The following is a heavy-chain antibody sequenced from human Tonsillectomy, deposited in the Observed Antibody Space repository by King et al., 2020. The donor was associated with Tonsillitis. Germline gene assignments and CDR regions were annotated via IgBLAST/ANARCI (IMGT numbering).Heavy chain of an antibody. CDR1: GYTFTSYY. D-gene: IGHD1-26*01. CDR2: INPSGGST. J-gene: IGHJ4*02. CDR3: ARGGVGATLYYFDY. V-gene: IGHV1-46*01. Sequence: QLVQSGAEVKKPGASVKVSCKASGYTFTSYYIHWVRQAPGQGLEWMGVINPSGGSTSYAQKFQGRVTMTRDTSTSTVYMELSSLRSEDTTVFYCARGGVGATLYYFDYWGQGTLVTVSS.